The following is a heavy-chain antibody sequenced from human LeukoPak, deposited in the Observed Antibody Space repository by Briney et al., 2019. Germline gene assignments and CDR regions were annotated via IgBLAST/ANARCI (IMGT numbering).Heavy chain of an antibody. J-gene: IGHJ3*02. D-gene: IGHD6-6*01. CDR1: GGSISSYY. V-gene: IGHV4-4*07. CDR2: IYTSGST. Sequence: PSETLSLTCDVSGGSISSYYWSWIRQPAGKGLEWIGRIYTSGSTNYNPSLKSRVTMSVDTSKNQFSLKLSSVTAADTAVYYCARDSSSSFRGGDAFDIWGQGTMVTVSS. CDR3: ARDSSSSFRGGDAFDI.